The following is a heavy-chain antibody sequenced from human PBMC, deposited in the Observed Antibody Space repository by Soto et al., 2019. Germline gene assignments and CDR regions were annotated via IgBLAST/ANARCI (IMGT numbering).Heavy chain of an antibody. CDR2: ISSSSSTI. CDR1: GFTFSSYS. Sequence: PGGSLRLSCAASGFTFSSYSMNWVRQAPGKGLEWVSYISSSSSTIYYADSVKGRFTISRDNAKNSLYLQMNSLRDEDTAVYYCARDLQALMVRGVMYYYGMDVWGQGTTVTVSS. CDR3: ARDLQALMVRGVMYYYGMDV. D-gene: IGHD3-10*01. J-gene: IGHJ6*02. V-gene: IGHV3-48*02.